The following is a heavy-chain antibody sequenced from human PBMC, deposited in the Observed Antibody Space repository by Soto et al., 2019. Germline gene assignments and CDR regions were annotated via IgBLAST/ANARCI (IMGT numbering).Heavy chain of an antibody. D-gene: IGHD5-12*01. J-gene: IGHJ6*02. Sequence: QVQLVQSGAEVKKPGSSVKVSCKASGGTFGSYAISWVRQAPGQGLEWMGGIIPMFGTANYAQKFQGRVTITADESTSTAYMELSSLRSEDTAVYYCARFGSGYEADYYYYGMDVWGQGTTVTVSS. V-gene: IGHV1-69*01. CDR1: GGTFGSYA. CDR3: ARFGSGYEADYYYYGMDV. CDR2: IIPMFGTA.